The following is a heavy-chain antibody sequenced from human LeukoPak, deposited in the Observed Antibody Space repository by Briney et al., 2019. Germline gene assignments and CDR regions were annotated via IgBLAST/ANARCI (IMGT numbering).Heavy chain of an antibody. J-gene: IGHJ4*02. CDR3: AKDSCDGGNCYSPIFDY. Sequence: PGGSLRLSCAASGFTFDDYAMHWVRQAPGKGLEWVSLISADGDSIFYVDSVKGRFTISRDNSRGSLYLQMNSLTTEDTALYYCAKDSCDGGNCYSPIFDYWGQGTLLTVSS. CDR1: GFTFDDYA. CDR2: ISADGDSI. D-gene: IGHD2-15*01. V-gene: IGHV3-43*02.